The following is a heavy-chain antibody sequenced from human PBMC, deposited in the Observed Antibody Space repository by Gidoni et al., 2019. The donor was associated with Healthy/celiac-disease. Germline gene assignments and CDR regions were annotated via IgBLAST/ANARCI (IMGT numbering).Heavy chain of an antibody. J-gene: IGHJ4*02. Sequence: QVQLVESGGGLVKPGGSLRLSCAASGFTFSDYYMSWIRQAPGKGLEWVSYISSSSSYTNYADSVKGRFTISRDNAKNSLYLQMNSLRAEDTAVYYCAREAVYIVATTRSAHFDYWGQGTLVTVSS. CDR1: GFTFSDYY. CDR2: ISSSSSYT. D-gene: IGHD5-12*01. CDR3: AREAVYIVATTRSAHFDY. V-gene: IGHV3-11*06.